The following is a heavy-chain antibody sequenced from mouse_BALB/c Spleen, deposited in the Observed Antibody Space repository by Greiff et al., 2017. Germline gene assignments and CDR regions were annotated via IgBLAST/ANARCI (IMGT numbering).Heavy chain of an antibody. CDR3: TRGRTMYGYVDFDY. D-gene: IGHD1-2*01. CDR1: GYTFTSYW. CDR2: IYPGNSDT. J-gene: IGHJ2*01. Sequence: EVQLHQSGTVLARPGASVKMSCKASGYTFTSYWMHWVKQRPGQGLEWIGAIYPGNSDTSYNQKFKGKAKLTAVTSTSTAYMELSSLTNEDSAVYYCTRGRTMYGYVDFDYWGQGTTLTVSS. V-gene: IGHV1-5*01.